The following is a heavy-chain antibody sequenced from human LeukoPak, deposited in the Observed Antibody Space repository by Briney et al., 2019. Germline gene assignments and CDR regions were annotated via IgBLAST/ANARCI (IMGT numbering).Heavy chain of an antibody. D-gene: IGHD3-22*01. CDR2: IYYSGST. CDR3: ARHYYDSSGYRN. CDR1: GGSFSGYY. J-gene: IGHJ4*02. V-gene: IGHV4-34*01. Sequence: SETLSLTCAVYGGSFSGYYWSWIRQPPGKGLEWIGSIYYSGSTYYNPSLKSRATISEDTSKNQFSLKLSSVTAADTAMYYCARHYYDSSGYRNWGQGTLVTVSS.